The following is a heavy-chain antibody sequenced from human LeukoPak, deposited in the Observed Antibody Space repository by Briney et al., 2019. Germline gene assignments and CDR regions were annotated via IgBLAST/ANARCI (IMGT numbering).Heavy chain of an antibody. V-gene: IGHV4-59*01. CDR1: GGSISSYY. CDR3: ARDASYCSSTSCPLAWFDP. D-gene: IGHD2-2*01. Sequence: KPSETLSLTCTVSGGSISSYYWSWIRQPPGKGLEWIGYIYYSGSTNYNPSLKSRVTISVDTSKNQFSLKLSSVTAADTAVYYCARDASYCSSTSCPLAWFDPWGQGTLVTVSS. J-gene: IGHJ5*02. CDR2: IYYSGST.